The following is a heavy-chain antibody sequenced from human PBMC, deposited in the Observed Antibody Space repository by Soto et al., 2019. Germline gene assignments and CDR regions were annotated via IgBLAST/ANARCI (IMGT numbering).Heavy chain of an antibody. V-gene: IGHV4-39*01. Sequence: SETLSLTCTVSGGSISSSSYYWGWIRQPPGKGLEWIGSIYYSGSTYYNPSLKSRVTISVDTSKNQFSLKLSSVTAADTAVYYCARPSTSYDFWSGYGLSGWVDIWGQGTMVTVSS. CDR3: ARPSTSYDFWSGYGLSGWVDI. CDR2: IYYSGST. J-gene: IGHJ3*02. D-gene: IGHD3-3*01. CDR1: GGSISSSSYY.